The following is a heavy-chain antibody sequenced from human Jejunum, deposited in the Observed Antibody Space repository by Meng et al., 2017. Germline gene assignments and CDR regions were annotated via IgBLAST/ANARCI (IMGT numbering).Heavy chain of an antibody. V-gene: IGHV4-4*02. CDR3: ARADYVRYFDL. CDR2: VYHSGST. Sequence: QGQLQESGPGLVKPSGTLSLTCAVSGGSLESNNWWTWIRRPPGQGLEWIGEVYHSGSTHYNPSLQSRVTISIDNSKNRFSLSLNSVTAADTAIYYCARADYVRYFDLWGRGTLVTVSS. CDR1: GGSLESNNW. J-gene: IGHJ2*01. D-gene: IGHD3-10*02.